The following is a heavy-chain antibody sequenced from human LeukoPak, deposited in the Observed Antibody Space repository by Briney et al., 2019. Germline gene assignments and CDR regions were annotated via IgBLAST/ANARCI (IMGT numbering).Heavy chain of an antibody. CDR2: IQQDGSAK. CDR1: GFTFSTSW. CDR3: ARFSLYDNSGYYSWLFDF. D-gene: IGHD3-22*01. V-gene: IGHV3-7*01. J-gene: IGHJ4*02. Sequence: GGSLRLSCAASGFTFSTSWMSWVRQAPGKGLEWVANIQQDGSAKYYVDSVKGRFTISRDDAKNSLYLQMNSLRAEDTAVYYCARFSLYDNSGYYSWLFDFWGQGTLVTVSS.